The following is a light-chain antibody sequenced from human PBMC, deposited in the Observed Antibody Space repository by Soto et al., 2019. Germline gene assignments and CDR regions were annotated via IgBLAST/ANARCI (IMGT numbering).Light chain of an antibody. CDR1: SGDVGVYNY. CDR2: DVN. Sequence: QSALTQPASVSGSPGQSITISCTGTSGDVGVYNYVSWYQQHPGKAPKLMIYDVNNRPSGVSNGFSGSKSGNTASLTISGLQAEDEADYYCSSYTTSSTWVFGGGTKVTVL. J-gene: IGLJ3*02. V-gene: IGLV2-14*01. CDR3: SSYTTSSTWV.